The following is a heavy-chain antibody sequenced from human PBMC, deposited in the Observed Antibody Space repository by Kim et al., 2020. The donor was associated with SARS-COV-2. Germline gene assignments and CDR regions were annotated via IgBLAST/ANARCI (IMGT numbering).Heavy chain of an antibody. CDR2: ISGDGTDI. Sequence: GGSLRLSCATSGFTFENYAIHWVRQSPGKGLEWLSLISGDGTDICYAASVKGRFTVSKDNSKNSLYLQMNTLTTEDTAFYFCAKESGNFGDPGGYLNSGGRGALV. D-gene: IGHD4-17*01. CDR1: GFTFENYA. J-gene: IGHJ4*02. CDR3: AKESGNFGDPGGYLNS. V-gene: IGHV3-43*02.